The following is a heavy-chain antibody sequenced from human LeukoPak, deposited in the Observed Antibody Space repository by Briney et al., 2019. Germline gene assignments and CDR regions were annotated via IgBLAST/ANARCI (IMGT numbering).Heavy chain of an antibody. V-gene: IGHV3-11*04. D-gene: IGHD6-19*01. CDR1: GFIFSDYY. Sequence: PGGSLRLSCAASGFIFSDYYMSWIRQAPGKGLEWVSYIGSTSTTIYYVDSVKGRFTISRDNAKNSLYLQMNSLRAEDTAVYYCARPRQWLVLRDAFDIWGQGTMVTVSS. CDR2: IGSTSTTI. J-gene: IGHJ3*02. CDR3: ARPRQWLVLRDAFDI.